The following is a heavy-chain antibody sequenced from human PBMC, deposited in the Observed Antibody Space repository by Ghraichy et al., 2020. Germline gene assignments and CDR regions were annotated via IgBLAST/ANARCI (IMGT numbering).Heavy chain of an antibody. V-gene: IGHV3-7*01. CDR3: AREVRGVIITHPDAFDI. Sequence: GESLNISCAASGFTFSSYWMSWVRQAPGKGLEWVANIKQDGSEKYYVDSVKGRFTISRDNAKNSLYLQMNSLRAEDTAVYYCAREVRGVIITHPDAFDIWGQGTMVTVSS. J-gene: IGHJ3*02. CDR2: IKQDGSEK. D-gene: IGHD3-10*01. CDR1: GFTFSSYW.